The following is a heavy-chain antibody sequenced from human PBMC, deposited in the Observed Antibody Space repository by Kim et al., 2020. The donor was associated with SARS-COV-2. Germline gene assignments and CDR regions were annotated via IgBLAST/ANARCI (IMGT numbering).Heavy chain of an antibody. J-gene: IGHJ5*02. CDR3: SRDYRKIRGHDFDP. V-gene: IGHV3-49*04. D-gene: IGHD3-10*01. Sequence: GGSLRLSCSASGFTFGDYAMNWVRQAPGKGLEWVAFIRTYGHGATAEYAASVNGRFRISRDDSKSIVYLQMNSLRPEDTAVYYCSRDYRKIRGHDFDPWGQGTLVTVSS. CDR1: GFTFGDYA. CDR2: IRTYGHGATA.